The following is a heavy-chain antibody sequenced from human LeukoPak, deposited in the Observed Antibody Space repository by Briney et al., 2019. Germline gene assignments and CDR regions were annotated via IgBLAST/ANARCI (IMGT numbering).Heavy chain of an antibody. J-gene: IGHJ4*02. D-gene: IGHD6-13*01. CDR2: IIPIFGTA. CDR1: GYTFTSYY. CDR3: ARARIAAAGTGSDY. Sequence: SVKVSCKASGYTFTSYYMHWVRQAPGQGLEWMGGIIPIFGTANYAQKFQGRVTITADESTSTAYMELSSLRSEDTAVYYCARARIAAAGTGSDYWGQGTLVTVSS. V-gene: IGHV1-69*13.